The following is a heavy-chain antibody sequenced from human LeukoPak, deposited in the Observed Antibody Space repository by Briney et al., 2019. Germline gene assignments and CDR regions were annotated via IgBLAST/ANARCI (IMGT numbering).Heavy chain of an antibody. V-gene: IGHV4-59*08. CDR2: IYYSGGT. Sequence: SETLSLTCTVSGDSISSYYWSWIRQPRGKGLVWIGYIYYSGGTDYNPSLKSRVTISVDTSKNQFSLKLRSVTAADTAVYYCARHVTISGPYDASDIWGQGTMVTVSP. CDR1: GDSISSYY. CDR3: ARHVTISGPYDASDI. D-gene: IGHD5-24*01. J-gene: IGHJ3*02.